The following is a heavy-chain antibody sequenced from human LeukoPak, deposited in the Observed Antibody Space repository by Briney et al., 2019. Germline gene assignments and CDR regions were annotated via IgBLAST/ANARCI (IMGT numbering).Heavy chain of an antibody. V-gene: IGHV5-51*01. CDR2: IYPDDSDT. CDR1: GYRFNAYW. J-gene: IGHJ3*01. D-gene: IGHD3-22*01. Sequence: GESLKISCKGSGYRFNAYWIAWLRQMPGKGLEWMGIIYPDDSDTRYSPSFQGQVTISADKSVRTAYLQWSSLKASDTAMYYCARPNITSYYDSRGYDAFDVWRQGTMVTVSS. CDR3: ARPNITSYYDSRGYDAFDV.